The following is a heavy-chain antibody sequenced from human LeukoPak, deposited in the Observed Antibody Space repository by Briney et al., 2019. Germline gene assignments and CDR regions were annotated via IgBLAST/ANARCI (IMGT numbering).Heavy chain of an antibody. V-gene: IGHV1-2*02. D-gene: IGHD5-18*01. CDR3: ARAGYSYGFDY. CDR1: GYTFTGYY. Sequence: ASVKVSCKASGYTFTGYYMHWVRQAPGQGLEWMGWINPNSGGTSYAQKFQGRVTMTRDTSISTAYMELSRLRSDDTAVYYCARAGYSYGFDYWGQGTLVTVSS. CDR2: INPNSGGT. J-gene: IGHJ4*02.